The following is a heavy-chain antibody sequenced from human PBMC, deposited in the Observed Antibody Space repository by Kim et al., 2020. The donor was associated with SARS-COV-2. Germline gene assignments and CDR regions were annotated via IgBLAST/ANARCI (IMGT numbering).Heavy chain of an antibody. J-gene: IGHJ5*02. CDR3: ARPADFWSGLYLDL. V-gene: IGHV1-2*02. Sequence: ASVKVSCKASGYTFTDYYIHWVRQAPGQGLEWMGWINPFSGDTNYAQKFQGRVTMTRDTSISTPYVELTSLRSDDTAVYYCARPADFWSGLYLDLWGQGTLNTVSP. CDR2: INPFSGDT. CDR1: GYTFTDYY. D-gene: IGHD3-3*01.